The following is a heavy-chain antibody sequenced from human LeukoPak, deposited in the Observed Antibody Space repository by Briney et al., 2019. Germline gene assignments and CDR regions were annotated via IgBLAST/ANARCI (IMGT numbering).Heavy chain of an antibody. CDR3: ARHHCSSTSCYSFGGNYYGMDV. V-gene: IGHV5-51*01. CDR1: GYTFTNYW. CDR2: IYPGDSDT. D-gene: IGHD2-2*01. J-gene: IGHJ6*02. Sequence: GESLKISCKGSGYTFTNYWIGWVRQMPGKGLEWMGIIYPGDSDTRYSPSFQGQVTISADKSISTAYLQWSSLKASDTAMYYCARHHCSSTSCYSFGGNYYGMDVWGQGTTVTVSS.